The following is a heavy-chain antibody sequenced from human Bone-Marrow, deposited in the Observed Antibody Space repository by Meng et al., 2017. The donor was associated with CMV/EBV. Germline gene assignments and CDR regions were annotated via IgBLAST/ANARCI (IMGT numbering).Heavy chain of an antibody. CDR3: ARDRAGGGYFDY. J-gene: IGHJ4*02. V-gene: IGHV1-69*05. CDR1: GGTFSSYA. D-gene: IGHD3-10*01. Sequence: QVQLVQFGAGVKKPGSSVKVSCKASGGTFSSYAISWVRQAPGQGLEWMGGIIPIFGTANYAQKFQGRVTMTTDTSTSTAYMELRSLRSDDTAVYYCARDRAGGGYFDYWGQGTLVTVSS. CDR2: IIPIFGTA.